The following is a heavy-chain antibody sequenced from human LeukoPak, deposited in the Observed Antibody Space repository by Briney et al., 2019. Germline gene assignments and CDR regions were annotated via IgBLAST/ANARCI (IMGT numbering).Heavy chain of an antibody. CDR1: GFTFSSYS. J-gene: IGHJ4*02. Sequence: GSLRLSCAASGFTFSSYSMNWVRQPAGKGLEWIGRIYTSGSTNYNPSLKSRVTMSVDTSKNQFSLKLSSVTAADTAVYYCARARYGDLDYWGQGTLVTVSS. D-gene: IGHD4-17*01. CDR3: ARARYGDLDY. V-gene: IGHV4-4*07. CDR2: IYTSGST.